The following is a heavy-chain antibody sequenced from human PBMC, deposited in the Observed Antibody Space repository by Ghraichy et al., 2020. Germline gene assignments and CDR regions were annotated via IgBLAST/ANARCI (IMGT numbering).Heavy chain of an antibody. Sequence: SETLSLTCTVSGGSISSGSYYWSWIRQPAGKGLKWIGRIYTSGSPNYNPSLKSRVTISVDTSKNQFSLKLSSVTAADTAVYYCARDVRGDGYSKFDYWGQGTLVTVSS. CDR1: GGSISSGSYY. CDR2: IYTSGSP. D-gene: IGHD5-24*01. J-gene: IGHJ4*02. CDR3: ARDVRGDGYSKFDY. V-gene: IGHV4-61*02.